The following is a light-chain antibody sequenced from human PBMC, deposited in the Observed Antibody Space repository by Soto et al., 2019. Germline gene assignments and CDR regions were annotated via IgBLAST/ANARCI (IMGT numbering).Light chain of an antibody. J-gene: IGLJ1*01. CDR1: SSNIGANND. CDR2: DNT. Sequence: QSVLTQPPSVSGAPGQRVTISCTGSSSNIGANNDVHWYQQLPGTAPKLLIYDNTNRPSGVPGRFSGSKSGTSASLAITGLKAEDEADYYCQSYDTSLSGYVFGTGTKVTVL. V-gene: IGLV1-40*01. CDR3: QSYDTSLSGYV.